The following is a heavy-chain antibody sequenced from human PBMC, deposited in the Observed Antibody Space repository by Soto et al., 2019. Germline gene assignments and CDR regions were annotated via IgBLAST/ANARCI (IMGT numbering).Heavy chain of an antibody. D-gene: IGHD4-17*01. J-gene: IGHJ4*02. V-gene: IGHV4-30-2*01. CDR3: ARASTTVTTLDY. Sequence: SETLSLTCTVSGGSISSGGYSWSWIRQPPGKGLEWIGYIYHSGSTYYNPSLKSRVTISVDRSKNQFSLKLSSVTAAVTAVYYCARASTTVTTLDYWGQGTLVTVSS. CDR2: IYHSGST. CDR1: GGSISSGGYS.